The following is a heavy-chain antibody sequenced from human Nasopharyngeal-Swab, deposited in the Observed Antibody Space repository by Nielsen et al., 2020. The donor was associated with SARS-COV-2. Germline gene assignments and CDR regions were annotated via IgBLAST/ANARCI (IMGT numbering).Heavy chain of an antibody. V-gene: IGHV4-4*07. CDR3: AREERWYSSGWFDY. J-gene: IGHJ4*02. D-gene: IGHD6-19*01. Sequence: SETLSLTCTVSGGSISSYYWSWIRQPAGKGLEWIGRIYTSGSTNYNPSLKSRVTMSVDTSKNQFSLKLSSVTAADTAVYYCAREERWYSSGWFDYWGQGTLVTVSS. CDR1: GGSISSYY. CDR2: IYTSGST.